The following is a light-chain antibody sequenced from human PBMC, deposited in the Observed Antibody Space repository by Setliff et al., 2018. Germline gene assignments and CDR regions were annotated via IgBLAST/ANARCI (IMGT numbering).Light chain of an antibody. CDR2: RNS. V-gene: IGLV1-40*01. Sequence: QSALAQPPSVSGAPGQRVAFSCTGSSSDIGAGYDVNWYQQLPGTAPKLLIYRNSNRPSGVPDRFSGSKSGTSASLAITGLQAEDEADYYCQSYDFRLTSVVCGGGTKVTVL. CDR3: QSYDFRLTSVV. CDR1: SSDIGAGYD. J-gene: IGLJ2*01.